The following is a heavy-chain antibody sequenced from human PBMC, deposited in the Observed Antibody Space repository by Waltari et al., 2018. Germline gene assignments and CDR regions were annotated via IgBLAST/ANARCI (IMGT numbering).Heavy chain of an antibody. CDR2: ISDSGGAT. CDR3: AKAGGRTVTSYYFDY. Sequence: EVQLLESGGGLVQPGGYLRLSCAASGFTFSIYAVSWVRQARGKGLECVSGISDSGGATYNADSVKGRFTISRDNSKNTLYLQMSSLRAEDTAVYFCAKAGGRTVTSYYFDYWGQGSLVTVSS. J-gene: IGHJ4*02. D-gene: IGHD4-17*01. CDR1: GFTFSIYA. V-gene: IGHV3-23*01.